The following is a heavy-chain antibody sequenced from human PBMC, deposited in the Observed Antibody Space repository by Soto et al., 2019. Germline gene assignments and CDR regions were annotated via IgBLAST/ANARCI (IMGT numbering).Heavy chain of an antibody. J-gene: IGHJ4*02. CDR1: GGTFSSYA. Sequence: SVKVSCKASGGTFSSYAISWVRQAPGQGLEWMGGIIPIFGTANYAQKFQGRVTITADESTSTAYMELSSLRSEDTAVYYCARDYDILTGLPDYWGQGTLVTVSS. V-gene: IGHV1-69*13. CDR2: IIPIFGTA. CDR3: ARDYDILTGLPDY. D-gene: IGHD3-9*01.